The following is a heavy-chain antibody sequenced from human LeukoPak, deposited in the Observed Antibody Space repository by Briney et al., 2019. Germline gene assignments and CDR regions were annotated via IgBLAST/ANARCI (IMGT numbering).Heavy chain of an antibody. J-gene: IGHJ4*02. CDR1: GGSFSESC. Sequence: SETLSLTCAVYGGSFSESCWSWIRQPPGKGLEWIGEINHSGSTNYNPSLKSRVTISVDTSKKQFSLKLSSVTAADTAVYYCARSYLGGWYYFDYWGQGTLVTVSS. V-gene: IGHV4-34*01. D-gene: IGHD6-19*01. CDR3: ARSYLGGWYYFDY. CDR2: INHSGST.